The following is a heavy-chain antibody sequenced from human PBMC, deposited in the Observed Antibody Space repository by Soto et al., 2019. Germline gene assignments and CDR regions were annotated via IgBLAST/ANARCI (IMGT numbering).Heavy chain of an antibody. CDR2: ISSSSSYI. V-gene: IGHV3-21*01. D-gene: IGHD6-19*01. CDR3: AEAGAVAATRGARKYYGMDV. J-gene: IGHJ6*02. CDR1: GFPFRSNS. Sequence: GGSLRLSCTASGFPFRSNSMNWVRQAPGKGPEWVSSISSSSSYIYYADSVKGRFTISRDNAKNSLYLQMNSLRAEDTAVYYCAEAGAVAATRGARKYYGMDVWGQGTTVTVSS.